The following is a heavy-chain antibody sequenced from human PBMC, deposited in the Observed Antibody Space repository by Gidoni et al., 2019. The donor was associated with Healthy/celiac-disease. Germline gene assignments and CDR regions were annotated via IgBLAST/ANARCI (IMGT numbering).Heavy chain of an antibody. CDR2: ISYDGSNK. D-gene: IGHD2-8*02. CDR1: GFTFSSYA. CDR3: ARWTKGYLGYCTGGVCYFDY. Sequence: QVQLVESGGGVVQPGRSLSLSCAASGFTFSSYAMHWVRQAPGKGLEWVAVISYDGSNKYYADSVKGRFTISRDNSKNTLYLQMNSLRAEDTAVYYCARWTKGYLGYCTGGVCYFDYWGQGTLVTVSS. J-gene: IGHJ4*02. V-gene: IGHV3-30*04.